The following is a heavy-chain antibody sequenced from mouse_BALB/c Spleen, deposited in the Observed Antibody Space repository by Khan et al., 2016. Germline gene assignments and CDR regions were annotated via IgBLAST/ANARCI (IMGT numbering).Heavy chain of an antibody. CDR2: IHYCGVT. J-gene: IGHJ3*01. CDR1: GYSITSGYS. V-gene: IGHV3-1*02. D-gene: IGHD1-1*01. CDR3: TRYRYGSGPWFAY. Sequence: EVQLQESGPDLVKPSQSLSLTCTVTGYSITSGYSWHWIRQFPGNKLEWMGYIHYCGVTNYNPSLKSRISTTRDTSQNQFFLQLNSVTTEDTATYYCTRYRYGSGPWFAYWGQGTLVTVSA.